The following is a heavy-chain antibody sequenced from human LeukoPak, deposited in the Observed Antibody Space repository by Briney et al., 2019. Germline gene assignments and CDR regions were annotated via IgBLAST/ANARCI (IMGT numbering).Heavy chain of an antibody. D-gene: IGHD3-3*01. Sequence: GGSLRLSCAASGFTFSSYSMNWVRQAPGKGLEWVSYISSSSSTIYYADSVKGRFTISRDNAKNSLYLQMNSLRDEDTAVYYWARGGYDFWDGYLGGGPYYFDYWGQGTLVTVSS. CDR1: GFTFSSYS. CDR3: ARGGYDFWDGYLGGGPYYFDY. V-gene: IGHV3-48*02. CDR2: ISSSSSTI. J-gene: IGHJ4*02.